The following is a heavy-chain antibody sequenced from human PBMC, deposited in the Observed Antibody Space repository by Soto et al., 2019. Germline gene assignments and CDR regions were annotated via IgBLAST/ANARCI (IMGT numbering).Heavy chain of an antibody. J-gene: IGHJ4*02. V-gene: IGHV1-18*01. CDR2: INPYNGKT. D-gene: IGHD2-15*01. CDR3: ARVQIVVVVGGTPADY. CDR1: GYIFSTHG. Sequence: QVQLEQSGAEVKKSGASVKVSCKASGYIFSTHGINWVRQAPGQGLEWMGWINPYNGKTNYAQKFQGRVTMTTETSRKPAYMELRSLRSDDTAVYYCARVQIVVVVGGTPADYWGQGTLVTVSS.